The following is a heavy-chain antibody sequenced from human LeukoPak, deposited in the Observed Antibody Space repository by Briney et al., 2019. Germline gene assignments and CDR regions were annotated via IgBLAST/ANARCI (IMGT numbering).Heavy chain of an antibody. CDR2: IIPILGIA. J-gene: IGHJ3*02. CDR3: TTPVYYDSSGYPPMMAFDI. Sequence: SVKVSCKASGGTFSSYAISWVRQAPGQGLEWMGRIIPILGIANYAQKFQGRVTITADKSTSTAYMELSSLRSEDTAVYYCTTPVYYDSSGYPPMMAFDIWGQGTMVTVSS. D-gene: IGHD3-22*01. V-gene: IGHV1-69*04. CDR1: GGTFSSYA.